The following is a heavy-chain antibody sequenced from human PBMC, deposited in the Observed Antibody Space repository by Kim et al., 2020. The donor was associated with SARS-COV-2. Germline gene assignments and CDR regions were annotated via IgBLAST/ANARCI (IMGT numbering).Heavy chain of an antibody. CDR1: GYSFTSYW. V-gene: IGHV5-51*01. Sequence: GESLKISCKGSGYSFTSYWIGWVRQMPGKGLEWMGIIYPGDFDTRYSPSFQGQVTISADKSISTAYLQWSSLKASDTAMYYCARHSDVGLYDSGSFYYWGQGTLVTVSS. D-gene: IGHD3-10*01. CDR3: ARHSDVGLYDSGSFYY. CDR2: IYPGDFDT. J-gene: IGHJ4*02.